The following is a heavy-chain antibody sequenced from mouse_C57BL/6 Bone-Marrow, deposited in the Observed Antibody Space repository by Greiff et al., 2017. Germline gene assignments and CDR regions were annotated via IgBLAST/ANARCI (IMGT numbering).Heavy chain of an antibody. V-gene: IGHV2-9-1*01. J-gene: IGHJ2*01. CDR1: GFSLTSYA. CDR3: ARSSYYGSSYDY. Sequence: VQLQESGPGLVAPSQSLSITCTVSGFSLTSYAISWVRQPPGTGLEWLGVIWPGGGTNYNSALKSRLSISKDNSKSQVFLKMKSLQTDDTARYYCARSSYYGSSYDYWGQGTTLTVSS. D-gene: IGHD1-1*01. CDR2: IWPGGGT.